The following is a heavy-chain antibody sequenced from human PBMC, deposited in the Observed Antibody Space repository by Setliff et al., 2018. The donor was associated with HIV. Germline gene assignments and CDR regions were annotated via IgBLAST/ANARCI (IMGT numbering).Heavy chain of an antibody. CDR2: ISGSGTYT. J-gene: IGHJ4*02. Sequence: GGSLRLSCVTSGFTFTSHSMNWVRLRPGKGLEWVASISGSGTYTHYADSVRGRFTVSRDNAKNSLWLQLDSLKVEDTALYFCVRSLSGNSSTYFWAFDFWGQGAPVTVSS. CDR1: GFTFTSHS. D-gene: IGHD3-16*01. CDR3: VRSLSGNSSTYFWAFDF. V-gene: IGHV3-21*01.